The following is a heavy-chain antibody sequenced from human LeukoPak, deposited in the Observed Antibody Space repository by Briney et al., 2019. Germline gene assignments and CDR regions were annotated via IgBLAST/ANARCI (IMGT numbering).Heavy chain of an antibody. CDR1: GFTFSSYW. CDR2: IKQDGSEK. V-gene: IGHV3-7*01. J-gene: IGHJ6*02. Sequence: GGSLRLSRAASGFTFSSYWMSWVRQAPGKGLEWVANIKQDGSEKYYVDSVKGRFTTSRDNAKNSLYLQMNSLRAEDTAVYYCARSLDSSGYYIHYYYYGMDVWGQGTTVTVSS. CDR3: ARSLDSSGYYIHYYYYGMDV. D-gene: IGHD3-22*01.